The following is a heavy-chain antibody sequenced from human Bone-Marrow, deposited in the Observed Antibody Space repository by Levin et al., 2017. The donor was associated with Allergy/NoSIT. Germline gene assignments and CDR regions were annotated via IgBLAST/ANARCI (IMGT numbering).Heavy chain of an antibody. D-gene: IGHD4-23*01. CDR2: ISYDGSNK. CDR3: ARDYGGNPFDY. V-gene: IGHV3-30*04. CDR1: GFTFSSYA. Sequence: GESLKISCAASGFTFSSYAMHWVRQAPGKGLEWVAVISYDGSNKYYADSVKGRFTISRDNSKNTLYLQMNSLRAEDTAVYYCARDYGGNPFDYWGQGTLVTVSS. J-gene: IGHJ4*02.